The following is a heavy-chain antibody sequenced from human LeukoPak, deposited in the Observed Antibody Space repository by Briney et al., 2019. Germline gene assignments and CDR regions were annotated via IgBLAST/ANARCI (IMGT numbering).Heavy chain of an antibody. V-gene: IGHV3-74*01. CDR2: INGDGSST. J-gene: IGHJ4*02. Sequence: GGSLRLSCAASGFTFSDYWMHWVRQAPGKGLVWVARINGDGSSTTYVESVRGRFTISRDNAKKTLYLQMNSLRAEDAAVYYCARDMYSMSSARGALWGQGTLVTVS. CDR1: GFTFSDYW. D-gene: IGHD3-10*01. CDR3: ARDMYSMSSARGAL.